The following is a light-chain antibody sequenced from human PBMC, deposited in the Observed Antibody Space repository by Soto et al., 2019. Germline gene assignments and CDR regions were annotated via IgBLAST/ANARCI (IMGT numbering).Light chain of an antibody. CDR1: SSNIGSNY. Sequence: QSVLXQPPSASGTPGQRVTISCSGSSSNIGSNYVYWYQQLPGTAPKLLIYRNNRRPSGVPDRFSGSKSGTSASLAISGLRSEDEADYYCAAWDDSLSAHYVFGTGTKVTVL. V-gene: IGLV1-47*01. CDR3: AAWDDSLSAHYV. J-gene: IGLJ1*01. CDR2: RNN.